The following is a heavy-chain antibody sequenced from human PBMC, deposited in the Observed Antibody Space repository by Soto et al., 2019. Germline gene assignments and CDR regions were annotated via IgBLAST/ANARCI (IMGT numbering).Heavy chain of an antibody. Sequence: SETLSLTCTVSGGSISSGDYYWSWIGQPPGKGLEWIGYIYYSGSTYYNPSLKSRVTISVDTSKNQFSLKLSSVTAADTAVYYCARGPPLGERLWFGESHYYYYYGMDVWGQGTTVTVSS. CDR2: IYYSGST. V-gene: IGHV4-30-4*01. CDR1: GGSISSGDYY. D-gene: IGHD3-10*01. J-gene: IGHJ6*02. CDR3: ARGPPLGERLWFGESHYYYYYGMDV.